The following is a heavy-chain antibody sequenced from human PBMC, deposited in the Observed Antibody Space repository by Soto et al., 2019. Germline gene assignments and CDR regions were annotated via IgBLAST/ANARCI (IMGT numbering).Heavy chain of an antibody. D-gene: IGHD3-22*01. Sequence: QVQLVQSGAEVKKPGSSVKVSCKASGGTFNSYAISWVRQAPGQGLEWMGGIIPIFGTADYAQKSQGRVTITAVESTSKAYMELSSLRSEDTAVYYCASHYDSGGYYYRGLDYWGQGTLVTVSS. V-gene: IGHV1-69*12. CDR3: ASHYDSGGYYYRGLDY. J-gene: IGHJ4*02. CDR1: GGTFNSYA. CDR2: IIPIFGTA.